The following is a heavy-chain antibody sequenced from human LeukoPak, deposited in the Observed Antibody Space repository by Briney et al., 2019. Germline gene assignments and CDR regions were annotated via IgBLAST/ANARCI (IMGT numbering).Heavy chain of an antibody. Sequence: SETLSLTCAVYGGSFSGYYWSWVRQPPEKGLEWIGEINHSGSTNYNPSLKSRVTISVDTSKNQFSLKLSSVTAADTAVYYCAREVHDYYDSSGYWGYYFDYWGQGTLVTVSS. CDR3: AREVHDYYDSSGYWGYYFDY. CDR2: INHSGST. CDR1: GGSFSGYY. J-gene: IGHJ4*02. D-gene: IGHD3-22*01. V-gene: IGHV4-34*01.